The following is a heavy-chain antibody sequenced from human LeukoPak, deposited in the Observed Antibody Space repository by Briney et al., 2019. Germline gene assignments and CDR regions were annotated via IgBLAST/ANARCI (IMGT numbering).Heavy chain of an antibody. CDR3: ARDGFELELHWFDP. V-gene: IGHV6-1*01. D-gene: IGHD1-7*01. Sequence: SQTLSLTCAISGDSVSSNRVAWNWIRQSPSRGLEWLGRTYYRSEWYNDYAVSVKSRITINADTSKNQFSLQLNSVTPEDTAVYYCARDGFELELHWFDPWGQGTLVTVSS. CDR2: TYYRSEWYN. CDR1: GDSVSSNRVA. J-gene: IGHJ5*02.